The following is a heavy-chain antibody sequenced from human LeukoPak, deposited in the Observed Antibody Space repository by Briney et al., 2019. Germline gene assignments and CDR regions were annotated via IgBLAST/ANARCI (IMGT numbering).Heavy chain of an antibody. CDR1: GGSISSSSYY. V-gene: IGHV4-39*07. CDR3: ARDVADYYGSGYYYYYGMDV. CDR2: IYYSGST. D-gene: IGHD3-10*01. Sequence: SETLSLTCTVSGGSISSSSYYWGWIRQPPGKGLEWIGSIYYSGSTYYNPSLKSRVSISVDTSKNQFSLKLSSVTAADTAVYYCARDVADYYGSGYYYYYGMDVWGQGTTVTVSS. J-gene: IGHJ6*02.